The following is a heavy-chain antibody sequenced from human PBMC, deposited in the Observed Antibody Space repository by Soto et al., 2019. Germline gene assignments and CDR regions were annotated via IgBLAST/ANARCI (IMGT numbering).Heavy chain of an antibody. CDR2: INPSGGST. CDR3: ARGLAAGDY. V-gene: IGHV1-46*01. CDR1: GYTFTNYY. J-gene: IGHJ4*02. Sequence: QVQLVQSGAEVKNPGASVKVSCKASGYTFTNYYIHWVRQAPGQGLKWMAIINPSGGSTNYAQKFQGRVTLARDTFTNTVYMELSSLRSEDTAIYYCARGLAAGDYWGQGTLVTVSS. D-gene: IGHD6-13*01.